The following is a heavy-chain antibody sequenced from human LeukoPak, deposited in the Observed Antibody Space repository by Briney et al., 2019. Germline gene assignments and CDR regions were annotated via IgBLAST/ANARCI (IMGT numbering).Heavy chain of an antibody. V-gene: IGHV3-23*01. Sequence: GGSLRLSCAASGFTLNSYSMNWLRQAPGKGLKWVSTITGSGGTTYYADSVKGRFTISRDNSKNTLYLQMNSPRAEDTAVYYCAKESIAAAGPYFDYWGQGTLVTVSS. CDR3: AKESIAAAGPYFDY. D-gene: IGHD6-13*01. CDR2: ITGSGGTT. CDR1: GFTLNSYS. J-gene: IGHJ4*02.